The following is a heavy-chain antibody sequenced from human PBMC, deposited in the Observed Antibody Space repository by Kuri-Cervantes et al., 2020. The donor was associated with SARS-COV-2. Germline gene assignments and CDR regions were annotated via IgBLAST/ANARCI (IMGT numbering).Heavy chain of an antibody. J-gene: IGHJ4*02. CDR3: ARDRPLDN. CDR2: IYYSGIT. Sequence: SETLSLTCSVSGGSISSYYWSWIRQPPGKGLEWIGYIYYSGITNYNPSLKSRVTISVDTSKNQFSLKLSSVTAADTAVYYCARDRPLDNWGQGTLVTVSS. CDR1: GGSISSYY. V-gene: IGHV4-59*12.